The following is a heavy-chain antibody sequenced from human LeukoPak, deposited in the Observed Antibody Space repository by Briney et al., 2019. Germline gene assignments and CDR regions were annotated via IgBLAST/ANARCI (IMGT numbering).Heavy chain of an antibody. Sequence: GGSLRLSCVASGFSFNTYSMIWVRQAPGRGLEWVSSITSGSSHIYYADSMKGRFTISRDNAKKSVYLQMDSLRTEDTAVYYCARGVSGAAYFNYFMDVWGKGTTVTVSS. J-gene: IGHJ6*03. D-gene: IGHD2-8*01. V-gene: IGHV3-21*01. CDR1: GFSFNTYS. CDR2: ITSGSSHI. CDR3: ARGVSGAAYFNYFMDV.